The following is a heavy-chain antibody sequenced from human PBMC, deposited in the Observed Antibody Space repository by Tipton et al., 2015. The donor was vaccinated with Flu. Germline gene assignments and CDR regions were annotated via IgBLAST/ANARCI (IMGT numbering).Heavy chain of an antibody. CDR2: IKPDGSEK. V-gene: IGHV3-7*01. CDR1: GFTFSSCW. D-gene: IGHD4-11*01. CDR3: VRDETSVKWGP. Sequence: SLRLSCAASGFTFSSCWMNWVRQAPGKGLEWVANIKPDGSEKNYVDSVKGRFTISRDNVKNSLYLQMNNLRAEDTAVYFCVRDETSVKWGPWGQGTLVTVSS. J-gene: IGHJ5*02.